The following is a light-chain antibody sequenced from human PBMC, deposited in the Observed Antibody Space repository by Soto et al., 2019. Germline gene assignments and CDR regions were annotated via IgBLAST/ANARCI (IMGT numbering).Light chain of an antibody. Sequence: GRTNNKATLSVSPGERATLSCRASQSVGSNLAWYQQKPGQAPRLLIYAASTRATGFPARFSGSGSGTEFTLTISSLQSEDFAVYYCQQYNNWPQPFGQGTMV. CDR3: QQYNNWPQP. V-gene: IGKV3-15*01. J-gene: IGKJ1*01. CDR1: QSVGSN. CDR2: AAS.